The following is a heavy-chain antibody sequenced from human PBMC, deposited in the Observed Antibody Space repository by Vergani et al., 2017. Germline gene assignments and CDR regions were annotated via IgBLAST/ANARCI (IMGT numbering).Heavy chain of an antibody. Sequence: VQLVESGGGLVKPGGSLRLSCAASGFTFSSYSMNWVRQAPGKGLEWVAVISYDGSNKYYADSVKGRFTISRDNSKNTLYLQMNSLRAEDTAVYYCAKDFPYDYVWGSYRYTSRQKLDYWGQGTLVTVSS. D-gene: IGHD3-16*02. CDR3: AKDFPYDYVWGSYRYTSRQKLDY. CDR1: GFTFSSYS. J-gene: IGHJ4*02. CDR2: ISYDGSNK. V-gene: IGHV3-30*18.